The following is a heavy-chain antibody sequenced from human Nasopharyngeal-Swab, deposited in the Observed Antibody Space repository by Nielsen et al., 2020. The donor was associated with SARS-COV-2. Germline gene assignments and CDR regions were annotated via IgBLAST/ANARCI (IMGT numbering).Heavy chain of an antibody. Sequence: GGSLRLSCAASGFTFSDYYMSWIRQAPGKGLEWVSYISSSSSYTNYADSVKGRFTISRDNAKNSLYLQMNSLRAEDTAVYYCARERGLRFLEWLSLWDGMDVWGQGTTVTVS. CDR2: ISSSSSYT. CDR3: ARERGLRFLEWLSLWDGMDV. J-gene: IGHJ6*02. CDR1: GFTFSDYY. D-gene: IGHD3-3*01. V-gene: IGHV3-11*05.